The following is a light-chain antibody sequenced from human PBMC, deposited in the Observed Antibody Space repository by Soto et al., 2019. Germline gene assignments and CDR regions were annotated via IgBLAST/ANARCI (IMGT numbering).Light chain of an antibody. Sequence: QSALTQPASVSGSPGQSITIPCTGTSSDVGGYNYVSWYQHHPGKAPKLMIYEVNNRPSGVSNRFSGSKSDNTASLTISGLQAEDEAAYYCSSYTSSSTWVFGGGTQLTVL. J-gene: IGLJ7*01. CDR2: EVN. CDR3: SSYTSSSTWV. V-gene: IGLV2-14*01. CDR1: SSDVGGYNY.